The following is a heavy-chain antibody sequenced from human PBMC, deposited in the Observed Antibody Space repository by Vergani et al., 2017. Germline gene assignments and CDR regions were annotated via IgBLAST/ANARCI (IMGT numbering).Heavy chain of an antibody. V-gene: IGHV4-34*01. Sequence: QVQLQQWGGGLLKPSETLSLTCVVNGGSFTSYHWTWIRQSPGEGLEWVGDIDHTGRPDYNPSLKSRLTMSVDKSRNQFSLTLNSVTATDTAIYFCARVNTETNGHLYYYYYIDVGGQGTAVTVS. CDR1: GGSFTSYH. CDR3: ARVNTETNGHLYYYYYIDV. D-gene: IGHD4-11*01. CDR2: IDHTGRP. J-gene: IGHJ6*03.